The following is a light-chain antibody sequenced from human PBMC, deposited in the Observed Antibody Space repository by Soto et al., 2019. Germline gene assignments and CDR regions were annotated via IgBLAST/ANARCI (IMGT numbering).Light chain of an antibody. V-gene: IGLV2-14*01. CDR2: EVS. CDR3: SSYTSRSTLYV. J-gene: IGLJ1*01. Sequence: QSALTQPASVSGSPGQSITISCTGTNSDVGGYNYVSWYQQHPGKAPKLMIYEVSNRPSGVSNRFSGSKSGNTASLTISGLQADDEADYYCSSYTSRSTLYVFGTGTKVTVL. CDR1: NSDVGGYNY.